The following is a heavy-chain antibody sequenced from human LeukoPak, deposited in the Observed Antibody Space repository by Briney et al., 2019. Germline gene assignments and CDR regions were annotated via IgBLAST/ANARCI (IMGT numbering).Heavy chain of an antibody. CDR2: ISGSGGST. D-gene: IGHD2-2*01. CDR3: AISPAEGYCSSTSCYRLLDY. V-gene: IGHV3-23*01. Sequence: QPGGSLRLSCAASGFTFSSYAMSWVRQAPGKGLEWVSAISGSGGSTYYADSVKGRFTISRDNSKNTLYLQMNSLRAEDTAVYYCAISPAEGYCSSTSCYRLLDYWGQGTLVTVSS. J-gene: IGHJ4*02. CDR1: GFTFSSYA.